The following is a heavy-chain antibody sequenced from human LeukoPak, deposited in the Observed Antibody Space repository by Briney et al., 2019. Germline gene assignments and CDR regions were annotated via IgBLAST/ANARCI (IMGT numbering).Heavy chain of an antibody. CDR2: ISGSGGST. CDR3: AKPNVAGTSYYGMDV. Sequence: GGSLRLSCAASGFTFSSYAMNWVRQAPGKGLEWVSAISGSGGSTYYADSVKGRFTISRDNSKNTLYLQMNSLRAEDTAVYYCAKPNVAGTSYYGMDVWGQGTTVTVSS. CDR1: GFTFSSYA. J-gene: IGHJ6*02. V-gene: IGHV3-23*01. D-gene: IGHD6-19*01.